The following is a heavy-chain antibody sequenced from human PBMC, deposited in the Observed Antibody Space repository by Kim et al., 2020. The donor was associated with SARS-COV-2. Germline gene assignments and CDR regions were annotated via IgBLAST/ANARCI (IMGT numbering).Heavy chain of an antibody. CDR3: AKDGYGGYGLYYLDY. CDR1: GFTFSEYA. V-gene: IGHV3-23*01. CDR2: IRDYGVDT. Sequence: GGSLRLSCEGSGFTFSEYAMSWVRQAPGKGLEWVSTIRDYGVDTFDADSVRGRFTTSRDNSKKTLYLQMSSLRAEDTAVYYCAKDGYGGYGLYYLDYWGRGTLVTVSS. J-gene: IGHJ4*02. D-gene: IGHD5-12*01.